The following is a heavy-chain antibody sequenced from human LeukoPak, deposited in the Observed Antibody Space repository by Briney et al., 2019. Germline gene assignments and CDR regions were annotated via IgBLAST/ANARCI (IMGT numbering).Heavy chain of an antibody. CDR1: GGSISSGGYS. CDR2: IYHSGST. CDR3: ARACGYCSGGSCPGFWFDP. J-gene: IGHJ5*02. D-gene: IGHD2-15*01. Sequence: SETLPLTCAVSGGSISSGGYSWSWIRQPPGKGLEWIGYIYHSGSTYYNPSLKSRVTISVDRSKNQFSLKLSSVTAADTAVYYCARACGYCSGGSCPGFWFDPWGQGTLVTVSS. V-gene: IGHV4-30-2*01.